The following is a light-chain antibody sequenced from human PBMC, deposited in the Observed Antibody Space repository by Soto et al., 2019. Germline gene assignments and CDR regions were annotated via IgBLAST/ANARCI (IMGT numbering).Light chain of an antibody. Sequence: EIVLTQSRGTLSLSPGERATLSCRASQSVSSSYLAWYQQKPGQAPRLLIYGASSRATGIPDRFSGSGSGTDFTLTISRLEPEDFAVYYCQQYGSSPWTFGQG. J-gene: IGKJ1*01. CDR2: GAS. V-gene: IGKV3-20*01. CDR3: QQYGSSPWT. CDR1: QSVSSSY.